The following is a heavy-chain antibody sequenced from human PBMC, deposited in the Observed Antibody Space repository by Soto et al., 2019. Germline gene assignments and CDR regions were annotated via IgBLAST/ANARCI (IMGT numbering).Heavy chain of an antibody. Sequence: QVQLQESGPGLVKPSQTLSLTCTVSGGPISSDSYYWSWIRQHLGKGLEWIGYIYYSGTTYDNPSPRSRVTLAVDTSKNKFSLKLRSVTAADTDVYYCARASSMAKGTGNFVYWGQGTLVTVSS. V-gene: IGHV4-31*03. CDR2: IYYSGTT. CDR1: GGPISSDSYY. CDR3: ARASSMAKGTGNFVY. D-gene: IGHD3-10*01. J-gene: IGHJ4*02.